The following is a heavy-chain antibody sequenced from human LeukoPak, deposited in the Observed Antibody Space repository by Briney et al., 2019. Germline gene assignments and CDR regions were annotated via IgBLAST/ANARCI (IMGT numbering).Heavy chain of an antibody. CDR2: ISLKSGDT. Sequence: ASVKVSCKASGYTFTDYEMHWVRQAPGQGLEWMGWISLKSGDTNHAQKFQGRVTMTGDTSTRTVYMEVSRLRFDDTAVYYCARAYSDYLIGDYWGQGTLVTVSS. V-gene: IGHV1-2*02. CDR1: GYTFTDYE. CDR3: ARAYSDYLIGDY. D-gene: IGHD4-17*01. J-gene: IGHJ4*02.